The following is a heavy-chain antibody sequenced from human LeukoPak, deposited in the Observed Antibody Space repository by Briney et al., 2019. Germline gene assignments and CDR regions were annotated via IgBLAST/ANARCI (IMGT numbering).Heavy chain of an antibody. CDR1: GGTFSSYA. J-gene: IGHJ6*02. CDR2: IIPILGIA. D-gene: IGHD2-2*01. Sequence: SVKVSCKASGGTFSSYAISWVRQAPGQGLEWMGRIIPILGIANYAQKFQGRVTITADKSTSTAYMELSSRRSEDTAVYYCARVTVVVPAAEGEYYYYYGMDVWGQGTTVTVSS. V-gene: IGHV1-69*04. CDR3: ARVTVVVPAAEGEYYYYYGMDV.